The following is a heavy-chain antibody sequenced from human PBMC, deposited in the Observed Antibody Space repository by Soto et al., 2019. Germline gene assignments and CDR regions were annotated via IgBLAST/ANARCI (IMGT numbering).Heavy chain of an antibody. CDR2: LYYSGST. Sequence: ASETLSLTCTVSGGSVSSGSYYWSWIRQPPGKGLEWIGYLYYSGSTNYNPSLKSRVTISVDTSKNQFSLKLSSVTAADTAVYYCVRDRPEGGLFDPWGQGTLVTVSS. CDR3: VRDRPEGGLFDP. CDR1: GGSVSSGSYY. J-gene: IGHJ5*02. V-gene: IGHV4-61*01.